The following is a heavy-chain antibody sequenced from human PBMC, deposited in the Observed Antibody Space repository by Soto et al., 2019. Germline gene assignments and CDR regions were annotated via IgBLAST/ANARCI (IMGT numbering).Heavy chain of an antibody. CDR2: IYTSGST. Sequence: LSLTCTVSGGSISSYYWSWIRQPAGKGLEWIGRIYTSGSTNYNPSLKSRVTMSVDTSKNQFSLKLSSVTAADTAVYYCARSGPYCSSTSCYMGYYYYGMDVWGQGTTVTVSS. V-gene: IGHV4-4*07. CDR1: GGSISSYY. D-gene: IGHD2-2*02. CDR3: ARSGPYCSSTSCYMGYYYYGMDV. J-gene: IGHJ6*02.